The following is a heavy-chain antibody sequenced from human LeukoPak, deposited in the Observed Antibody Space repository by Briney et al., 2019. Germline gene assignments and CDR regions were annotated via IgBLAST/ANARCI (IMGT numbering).Heavy chain of an antibody. CDR1: GGSISSYY. CDR2: IYTSGST. J-gene: IGHJ5*02. D-gene: IGHD6-13*01. V-gene: IGHV4-4*07. CDR3: ARREEQLAPFDP. Sequence: NTSETLSLTCTVSGGSISSYYWSWIRQPAGKGLEWIGRIYTSGSTNYNPSLKSRVTMSVDTSKNQLSLKVSSVTAADTAVYYCARREEQLAPFDPWGQGTLVTVSS.